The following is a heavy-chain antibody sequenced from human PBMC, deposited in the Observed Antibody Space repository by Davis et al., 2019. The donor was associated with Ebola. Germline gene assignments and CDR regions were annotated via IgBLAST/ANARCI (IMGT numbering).Heavy chain of an antibody. Sequence: PSETLSLTCTVSGGSISSYYWSWIRQPPGKGLEWIGYIYYSGSTNYNPSLKSRVTISVDTSKNQFSLKLSSVTAADTAVYYCARVTLFPYYYGMDVWGQGTTVTVSS. CDR2: IYYSGST. V-gene: IGHV4-59*01. CDR1: GGSISSYY. J-gene: IGHJ6*02. CDR3: ARVTLFPYYYGMDV.